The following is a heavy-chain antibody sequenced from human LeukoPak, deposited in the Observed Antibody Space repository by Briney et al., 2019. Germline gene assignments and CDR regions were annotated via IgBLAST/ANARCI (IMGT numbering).Heavy chain of an antibody. CDR2: IYYIGST. D-gene: IGHD3-22*01. CDR1: GGSISSYF. Sequence: SETLSLTCTVSGGSISSYFWSWIRQPPGKGRERIGYIYYIGSTHYNPSLKSRVTISVDTSKNQFSLKLSSVTAADTAVYYCARDPMNRRFDYWGQGTLVTVSS. J-gene: IGHJ4*02. CDR3: ARDPMNRRFDY. V-gene: IGHV4-59*01.